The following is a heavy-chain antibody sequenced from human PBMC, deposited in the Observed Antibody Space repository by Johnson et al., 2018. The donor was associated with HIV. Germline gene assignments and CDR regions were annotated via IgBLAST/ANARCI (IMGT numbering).Heavy chain of an antibody. CDR3: ARKVDSSVLWWGGAFDS. J-gene: IGHJ3*02. CDR2: ISYDGSNK. D-gene: IGHD2-21*01. CDR1: GFTFSSYA. Sequence: QMQLVESGGGVVQPGRSLRLSCAASGFTFSSYAMHWVRQTPGTGLEWVAVISYDGSNKYSADSVQGRFPIARDNSKNTLYLQMKRLKAEDKAVYFSARKVDSSVLWWGGAFDSWGQGTMVTVSS. V-gene: IGHV3-30-3*01.